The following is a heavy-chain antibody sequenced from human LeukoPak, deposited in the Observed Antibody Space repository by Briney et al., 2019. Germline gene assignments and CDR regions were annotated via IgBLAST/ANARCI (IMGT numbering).Heavy chain of an antibody. CDR1: GGSISSSSYY. V-gene: IGHV4-39*01. CDR3: ARVGARGAAAGNHY. Sequence: SETLSLTCTVSGGSISSSSYYWGWIRQPPGKGLEWIGSIYYSGSTYYNPSLKSRVTISVDTSKNQFSLKLSSVTAADTAVYYCARVGARGAAAGNHYWGQGTLVTVSS. J-gene: IGHJ4*02. CDR2: IYYSGST. D-gene: IGHD6-13*01.